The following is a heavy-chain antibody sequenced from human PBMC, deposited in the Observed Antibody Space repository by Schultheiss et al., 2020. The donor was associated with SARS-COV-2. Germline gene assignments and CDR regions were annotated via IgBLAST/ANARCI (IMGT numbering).Heavy chain of an antibody. J-gene: IGHJ6*02. CDR3: AREGTRWYYYYGMDV. CDR1: GFTFDDYA. CDR2: ISWNSGSI. D-gene: IGHD1-1*01. Sequence: GGSLRLSCAASGFTFDDYAMHWVRQAPGKGLEWVSGISWNSGSIGYADSVKGRFTISRENAKNSLYLQMNSLRAGDTAVYYCAREGTRWYYYYGMDVWGQGTTVTVSS. V-gene: IGHV3-9*01.